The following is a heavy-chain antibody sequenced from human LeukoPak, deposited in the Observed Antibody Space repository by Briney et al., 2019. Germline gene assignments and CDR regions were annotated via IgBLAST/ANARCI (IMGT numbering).Heavy chain of an antibody. Sequence: PSETLSLTCTVSGGSISSGDYYWNWIRQPAGKGLEWIGRMYSSGNTNYNPSLKSRVTISADTSKNQFSLKVRSVTAADTAVYYCASEDASRDGYLHAFDIWGQGTMVTVSS. CDR1: GGSISSGDYY. J-gene: IGHJ3*02. CDR3: ASEDASRDGYLHAFDI. CDR2: MYSSGNT. D-gene: IGHD5-24*01. V-gene: IGHV4-61*02.